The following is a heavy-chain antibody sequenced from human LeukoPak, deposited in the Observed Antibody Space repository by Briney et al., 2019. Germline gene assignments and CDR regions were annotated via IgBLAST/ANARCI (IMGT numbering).Heavy chain of an antibody. J-gene: IGHJ4*02. CDR1: GITFSSYS. D-gene: IGHD1-26*01. CDR3: ASGGATSFDY. CDR2: ISASNSTI. Sequence: GGSLRLSCEASGITFSSYSINWVRQAPGRGLEWVSYISASNSTIYYADSVKGRFTISRDNAKNSMYLQTNSLRAEDTAVYYCASGGATSFDYWGQGTLVTVSS. V-gene: IGHV3-48*01.